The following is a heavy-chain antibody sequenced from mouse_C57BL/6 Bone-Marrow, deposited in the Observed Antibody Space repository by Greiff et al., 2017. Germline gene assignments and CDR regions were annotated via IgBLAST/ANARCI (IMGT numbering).Heavy chain of an antibody. D-gene: IGHD4-1*01. Sequence: VQLQESGPELVKPGASVKISCKASGYAFNSSWMNWVKQRPGKGLEWIGRIYPGDGDTNYNGKFKGKATLTADKSSSTAYMRLSSLTSEDSAVYFCARCGNSLLGFAYWGKGTLVTVAA. CDR1: GYAFNSSW. V-gene: IGHV1-82*01. CDR2: IYPGDGDT. CDR3: ARCGNSLLGFAY. J-gene: IGHJ3*01.